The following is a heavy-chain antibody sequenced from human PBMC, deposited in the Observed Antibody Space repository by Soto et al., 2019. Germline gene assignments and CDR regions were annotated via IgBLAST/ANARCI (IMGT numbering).Heavy chain of an antibody. CDR3: ARAHEVAWFDS. V-gene: IGHV3-21*01. Sequence: PGGSLRLSCAASGFSFSSYTMNWVRQAPGKGLQWVSSITNRGTHTYSADSVKGRFTISRDNDKNSLYLQMNNLRAEDTAIYFCARAHEVAWFDSWGPGTLVTVSS. D-gene: IGHD2-15*01. J-gene: IGHJ5*01. CDR1: GFSFSSYT. CDR2: ITNRGTHT.